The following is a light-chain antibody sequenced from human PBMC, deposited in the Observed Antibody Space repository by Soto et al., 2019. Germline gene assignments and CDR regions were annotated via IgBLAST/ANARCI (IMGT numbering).Light chain of an antibody. CDR2: GVS. CDR1: QALSTS. J-gene: IGKJ1*01. CDR3: QQYGTSTGM. Sequence: DIQMTQSPSSVSASVGDRVTITCRASQALSTSLAWYQQRPGRAPKLLIYGVSTLQTGVPSRFSGSGSGTDFTLTISRLEPEDFAVYYCQQYGTSTGMFGQGTKVDIK. V-gene: IGKV1-12*01.